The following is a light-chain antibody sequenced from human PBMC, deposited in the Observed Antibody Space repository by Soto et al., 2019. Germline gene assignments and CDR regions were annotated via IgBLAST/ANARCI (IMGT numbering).Light chain of an antibody. CDR3: SSYTSSGTYV. J-gene: IGLJ1*01. CDR1: SSDVGGYNY. Sequence: SALPQPASVSGSPGQSITISCTGTSSDVGGYNYVSWYQQHPGKAPKLMIYEVSNRPSGVSNRFSGSKSGNTASLTISGLQAEDEADYYCSSYTSSGTYVFGTGTKVTVL. CDR2: EVS. V-gene: IGLV2-14*01.